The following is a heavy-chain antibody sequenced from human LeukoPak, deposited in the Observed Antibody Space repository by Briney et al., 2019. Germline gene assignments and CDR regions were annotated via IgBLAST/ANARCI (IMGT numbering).Heavy chain of an antibody. CDR3: ARNKYSSGWRYNWFDP. D-gene: IGHD6-19*01. V-gene: IGHV3-23*01. CDR2: ISGSGGST. J-gene: IGHJ5*02. Sequence: GGSLRLSCAASGFTFSSYAMSWVRQAPGKGLEWVSAISGSGGSTYYADSVKGRFSISRDNSKNTPYLQMNSLRAEDTAVYYCARNKYSSGWRYNWFDPWGQGTLVTVSS. CDR1: GFTFSSYA.